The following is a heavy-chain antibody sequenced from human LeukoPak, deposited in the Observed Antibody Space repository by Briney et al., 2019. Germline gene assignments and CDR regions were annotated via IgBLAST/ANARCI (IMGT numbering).Heavy chain of an antibody. CDR1: GDSFTSVTDY. D-gene: IGHD6-19*01. J-gene: IGHJ4*02. Sequence: PSETLSLTCTVSGDSFTSVTDYWAWIRQPPGKGLEWIATGDYSGGTYYNPSLERRVAISADMSKNQISLQLTSVTGADTAVYYCAGERGEEYSSGWYKTNFFYNWGQGVRVTVSS. V-gene: IGHV4-39*07. CDR2: GDYSGGT. CDR3: AGERGEEYSSGWYKTNFFYN.